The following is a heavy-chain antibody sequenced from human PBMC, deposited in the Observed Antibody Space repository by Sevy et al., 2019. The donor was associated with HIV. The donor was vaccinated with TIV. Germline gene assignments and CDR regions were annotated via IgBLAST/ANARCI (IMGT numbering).Heavy chain of an antibody. J-gene: IGHJ4*02. Sequence: SETLSLTCTVSGASISNTDYYWGWIRQSPGKGLEWIARLRHGGYNFYNPSLKSRVTISADTSKNQFSLKLSSVSAADTSIYYCVGPKLTYICGWHYFDYWGQGTVVTVSS. D-gene: IGHD2-21*01. CDR3: VGPKLTYICGWHYFDY. CDR2: LRHGGYN. V-gene: IGHV4-39*01. CDR1: GASISNTDYY.